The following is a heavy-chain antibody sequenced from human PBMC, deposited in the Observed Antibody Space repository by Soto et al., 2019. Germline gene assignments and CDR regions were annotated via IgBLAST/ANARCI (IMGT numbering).Heavy chain of an antibody. CDR1: GDSVSSNSAT. J-gene: IGHJ5*01. Sequence: SQTLSLTCAISGDSVSSNSATSDWIRQSPSRGLEWLGRTYYRSRWFNDYAGSVKGRITINPDTSNNQFSLQLTSLSPDDTAVYYCARLRGDSWFDCWGQETRVTVSS. CDR2: TYYRSRWFN. CDR3: ARLRGDSWFDC. V-gene: IGHV6-1*01.